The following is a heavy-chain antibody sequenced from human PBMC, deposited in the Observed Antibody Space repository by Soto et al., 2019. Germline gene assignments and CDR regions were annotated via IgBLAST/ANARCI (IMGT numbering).Heavy chain of an antibody. Sequence: PGESLKISCQGSGDSFSSYWINWERQMPGKGLEWMGRIDPSDSHTDYSPSFQGHVTISADKSINTAYPQWSSLRASDTAIYYCARVDWRYDLPRFGMDVWGPGTTVTVYS. CDR1: GDSFSSYW. CDR3: ARVDWRYDLPRFGMDV. D-gene: IGHD1-1*01. J-gene: IGHJ6*02. V-gene: IGHV5-10-1*01. CDR2: IDPSDSHT.